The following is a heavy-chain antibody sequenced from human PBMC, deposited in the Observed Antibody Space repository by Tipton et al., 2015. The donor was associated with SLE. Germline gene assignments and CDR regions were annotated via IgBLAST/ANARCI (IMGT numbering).Heavy chain of an antibody. V-gene: IGHV3-53*05. CDR3: ARMQNWAEYYFDH. J-gene: IGHJ4*02. CDR2: IYSGGAT. CDR1: GGSFSGYY. D-gene: IGHD7-27*01. Sequence: LSLTCAVYGGSFSGYYWSWIRQPPGKGLEWVSVIYSGGATSYADSVKGRFTISRDLSKNTLFLQMNSLRAADTAVYYCARMQNWAEYYFDHWGQGTLVSVSS.